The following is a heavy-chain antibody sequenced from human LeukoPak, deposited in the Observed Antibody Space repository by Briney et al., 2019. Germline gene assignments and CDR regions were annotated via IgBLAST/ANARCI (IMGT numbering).Heavy chain of an antibody. V-gene: IGHV3-23*01. CDR1: GFTFSSYA. Sequence: GGSLRLSCAASGFTFSSYAMSWVRQAPGKGLEWVSAISGSGGSTYYADSVKGRFTISRDNAKNSLYLQMNSLRSEDTAVYYCARGLQRGYYGSGSTDWGQGTLVTVSS. CDR3: ARGLQRGYYGSGSTD. D-gene: IGHD3-10*01. CDR2: ISGSGGST. J-gene: IGHJ4*02.